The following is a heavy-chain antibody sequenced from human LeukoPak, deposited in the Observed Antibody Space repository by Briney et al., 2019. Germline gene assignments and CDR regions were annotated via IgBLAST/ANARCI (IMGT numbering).Heavy chain of an antibody. CDR2: IIPILGIA. Sequence: GASVKVSCKASGGTFSSYAISWVRQAPGQGLEWMGRIIPILGIANCAQKFQGRVTITADKSTSTAYMELSSLRSEDTAVYYCARDVDSTDYYYYGMDVWGQGTTVTVSS. CDR3: ARDVDSTDYYYYGMDV. CDR1: GGTFSSYA. D-gene: IGHD5-12*01. J-gene: IGHJ6*02. V-gene: IGHV1-69*04.